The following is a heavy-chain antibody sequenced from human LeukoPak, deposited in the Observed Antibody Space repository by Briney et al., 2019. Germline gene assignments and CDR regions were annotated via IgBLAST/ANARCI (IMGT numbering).Heavy chain of an antibody. D-gene: IGHD6-19*01. CDR1: GDTFSNYA. CDR2: IIPIFGTA. Sequence: GASVKVSCKASGDTFSNYAVTWVRQAPGQGLEWMGGIIPIFGTANYAQKFQGRVTITADESTSTAYMELSSLRSEDTAVYYCASGWSSGWYGGYYFDYWGQGTLVTVSS. CDR3: ASGWSSGWYGGYYFDY. V-gene: IGHV1-69*13. J-gene: IGHJ4*02.